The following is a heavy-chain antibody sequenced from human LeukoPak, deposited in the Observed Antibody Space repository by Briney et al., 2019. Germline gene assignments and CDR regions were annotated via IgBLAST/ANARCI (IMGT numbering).Heavy chain of an antibody. D-gene: IGHD3-10*01. V-gene: IGHV1-3*01. CDR2: INVGNGNT. Sequence: ASVKVSCKASGYTFTSYAMHWVRQAPGQRLEWMGWINVGNGNTKYSQKFQGRVTITRDTSASTAYMELSSLRSEDTAVYYCASEYYYGSGSYPIWGQGTLVTVSS. CDR3: ASEYYYGSGSYPI. J-gene: IGHJ4*02. CDR1: GYTFTSYA.